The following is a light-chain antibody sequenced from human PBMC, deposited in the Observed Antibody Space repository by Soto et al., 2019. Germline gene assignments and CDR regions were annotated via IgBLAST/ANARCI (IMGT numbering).Light chain of an antibody. CDR2: DVS. CDR1: SSDVGAYNY. Sequence: QSALTQPASVSGSPGQSITISCTGTSSDVGAYNYVSWYQQHPGKVPKLMIYDVSNRPSGVSNRFSGSKSGNTASLTISGLQAEDEADYYCISYTTSSTLVFGGGTKVTVL. J-gene: IGLJ2*01. V-gene: IGLV2-14*01. CDR3: ISYTTSSTLV.